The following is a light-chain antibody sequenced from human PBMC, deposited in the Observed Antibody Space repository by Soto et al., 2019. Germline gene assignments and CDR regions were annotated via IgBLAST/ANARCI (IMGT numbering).Light chain of an antibody. V-gene: IGLV1-40*01. CDR1: SSNIGAGND. Sequence: QSVLTQPPSVSGAPGQRVTIPCTGSSSNIGAGNDVHWYEQLPGTAPKLLIYGXXNRXXXXXXRLSGSKSGTSASLAITGXXXXXXXXYYCQSYDSSLSGWVFGGGTKLTVL. CDR2: GXX. CDR3: QSYDSSLSGWV. J-gene: IGLJ3*02.